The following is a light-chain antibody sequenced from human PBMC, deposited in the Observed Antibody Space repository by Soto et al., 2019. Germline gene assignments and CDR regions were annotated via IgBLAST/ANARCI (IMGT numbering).Light chain of an antibody. V-gene: IGLV2-11*01. CDR2: DVS. CDR3: CSYAGSPRYV. CDR1: SSDVGTYNY. J-gene: IGLJ1*01. Sequence: QSALTQPRSVSGSLGQSVTISCTGTSSDVGTYNYVSWYQQHPGKGPKVMIYDVSERPSGVPDRFSGSKSGNTASLTISGLQAEDEADYYCCSYAGSPRYVLGTGTKLTVL.